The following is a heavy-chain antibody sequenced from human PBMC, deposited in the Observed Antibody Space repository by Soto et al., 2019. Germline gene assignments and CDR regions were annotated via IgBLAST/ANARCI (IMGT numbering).Heavy chain of an antibody. CDR2: ISGSGGST. V-gene: IGHV3-23*01. J-gene: IGHJ6*02. CDR3: ARDLGDGYNYDYYYGMDV. CDR1: GFTFTTYA. Sequence: PGGSLRLSCAASGFTFTTYAMSWVRQAPGKGLEWVSAISGSGGSTYYADSVKGRFTISRDNSKNTLYLQMNSLRAEDTAVYYCARDLGDGYNYDYYYGMDVWGQGTTVTVSS. D-gene: IGHD5-12*01.